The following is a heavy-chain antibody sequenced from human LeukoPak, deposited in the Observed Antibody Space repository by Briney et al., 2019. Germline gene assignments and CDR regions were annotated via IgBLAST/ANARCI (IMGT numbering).Heavy chain of an antibody. CDR3: AKDRKADCYFDL. V-gene: IGHV3-30*02. J-gene: IGHJ2*01. CDR2: IPYDGSNE. CDR1: GITFIRSG. Sequence: GGSLRLSCAASGITFIRSGMHWVRQAPGKGLEWVAFIPYDGSNEYYVDSVKGRFTISRDNSKNTLYLQMNSLRAEDTAVYYCAKDRKADCYFDLWGRGTLVTVSS.